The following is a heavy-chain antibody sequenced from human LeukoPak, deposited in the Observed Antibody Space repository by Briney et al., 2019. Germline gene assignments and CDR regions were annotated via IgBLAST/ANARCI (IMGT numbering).Heavy chain of an antibody. CDR1: GYTFTGYY. V-gene: IGHV1-8*02. J-gene: IGHJ4*02. Sequence: ASVKVSCKASGYTFTGYYMHWVRQATGQGLEWMGWMNPNSDNTGYAQKFQGRVTMTRNTSISTAYMELSSLRSEDTAVYYCARHYYYDSSGYYRLGYWGQGTLVTVSS. CDR2: MNPNSDNT. D-gene: IGHD3-22*01. CDR3: ARHYYYDSSGYYRLGY.